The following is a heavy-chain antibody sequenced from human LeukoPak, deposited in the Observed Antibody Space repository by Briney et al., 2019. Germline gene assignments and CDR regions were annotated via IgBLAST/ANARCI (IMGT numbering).Heavy chain of an antibody. CDR2: INPNSGGT. V-gene: IGHV1-2*02. J-gene: IGHJ4*02. Sequence: ASVKVSCKASGYSFTGYFMHWVRQAPGQGLEWMGWINPNSGGTNYAQKFQGRVIMTRDTSISTAYIELSRLRSDDTAVYYCARDLDGSSGCDYWGQGTLVTVSS. CDR1: GYSFTGYF. D-gene: IGHD6-13*01. CDR3: ARDLDGSSGCDY.